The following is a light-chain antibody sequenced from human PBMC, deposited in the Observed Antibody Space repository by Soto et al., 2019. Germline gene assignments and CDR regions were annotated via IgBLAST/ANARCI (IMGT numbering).Light chain of an antibody. CDR3: TSFTSTSSLYV. V-gene: IGLV2-14*01. J-gene: IGLJ1*01. CDR1: GSDIAGYNY. Sequence: QSALTQPASVSGSLGQSITISCTGTGSDIAGYNYISWYQQLPDKAPKLMIYEVTIRPSGISNRFSGSKSGNTASLTISGLQAEDEADYYCTSFTSTSSLYVFGTGTKVTVL. CDR2: EVT.